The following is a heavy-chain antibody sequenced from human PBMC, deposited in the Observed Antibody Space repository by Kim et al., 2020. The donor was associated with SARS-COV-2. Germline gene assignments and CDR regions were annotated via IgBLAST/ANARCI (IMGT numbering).Heavy chain of an antibody. J-gene: IGHJ2*01. Sequence: GGSLRLSCAASGFTFSSYGMHWVRQAPGKGLEWVAVIWYDGSNKYYADSVKGRFTISRDNSKNTLYLQMNSLRAEDTAVYYCAKERLVVSSWYFDLWGRGTLVTVSS. CDR1: GFTFSSYG. CDR3: AKERLVVSSWYFDL. D-gene: IGHD2-8*02. V-gene: IGHV3-33*06. CDR2: IWYDGSNK.